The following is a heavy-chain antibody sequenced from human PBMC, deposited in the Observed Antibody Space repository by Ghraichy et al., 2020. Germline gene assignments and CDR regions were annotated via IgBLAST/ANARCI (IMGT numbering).Heavy chain of an antibody. CDR1: GFTFSSYG. J-gene: IGHJ6*03. Sequence: SLNISCAASGFTFSSYGMHWVRQAPGKGLEWVAVISYDGSNKYYADSVKGRFTISRDNSKNTLYLQMNSLRAEDTAVYYCAKASNEWTVNYYYYMDVWGKGTTVTVSS. CDR2: ISYDGSNK. V-gene: IGHV3-30*18. CDR3: AKASNEWTVNYYYYMDV. D-gene: IGHD3/OR15-3a*01.